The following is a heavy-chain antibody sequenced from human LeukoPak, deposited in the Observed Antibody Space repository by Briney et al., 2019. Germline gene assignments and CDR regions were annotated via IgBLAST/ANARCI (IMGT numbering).Heavy chain of an antibody. CDR2: INANSGGI. CDR3: ARGEIDGPDFDQ. CDR1: GYTFSSYG. Sequence: GASVKVSCKASGYTFSSYGINWVRQAPGQGLEWMGWINANSGGINYAQKFQGRVTMTRDTSITTAYMEVSGLRSDDTAVYFCARGEIDGPDFDQWGQGTLVTVSS. D-gene: IGHD5-24*01. J-gene: IGHJ4*02. V-gene: IGHV1-2*02.